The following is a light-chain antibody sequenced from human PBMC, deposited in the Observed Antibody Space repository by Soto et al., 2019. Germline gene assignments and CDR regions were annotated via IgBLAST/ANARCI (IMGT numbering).Light chain of an antibody. CDR3: SSYTSSSTL. J-gene: IGLJ1*01. CDR2: AVT. CDR1: SSDVGGYNY. Sequence: QSVLTQPASVSGSPGQPITISCTGTSSDVGGYNYVSWYQQHPGKAPKLMIYAVTDRPSGVSSRFSGSKSGSTASLTISGLQAEDEADYYCSSYTSSSTLFGTGTKVTVL. V-gene: IGLV2-14*01.